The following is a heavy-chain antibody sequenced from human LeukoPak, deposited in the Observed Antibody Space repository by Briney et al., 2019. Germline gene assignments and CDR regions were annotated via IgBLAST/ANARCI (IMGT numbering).Heavy chain of an antibody. Sequence: SQTLSLTCTVSGGSISSGSYYWSWIRQPAGKGLEWIGRIYTSGSTNYNPSLKSRVTISVDTSKNQFSLKLSSVTAADTAVYYCASDDCTNGVCYTVNWGQGTLVTVSS. D-gene: IGHD2-8*01. CDR1: GGSISSGSYY. J-gene: IGHJ4*02. CDR2: IYTSGST. CDR3: ASDDCTNGVCYTVN. V-gene: IGHV4-61*02.